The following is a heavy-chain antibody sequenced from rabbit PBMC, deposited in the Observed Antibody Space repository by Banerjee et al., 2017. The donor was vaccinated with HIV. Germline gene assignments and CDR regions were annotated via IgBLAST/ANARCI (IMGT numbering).Heavy chain of an antibody. D-gene: IGHD4-1*01. Sequence: QEQLVESGGDLVQPEGSLTLTCTASGFSFSSNYYMSWVRQAPGKGLEWIACIYAGFNDGTAYASWAKGRFTISKTSSTTVTLQMTSLTAADTASYFCARDLAGVVGWNLNLWGQGTLVTVS. J-gene: IGHJ4*01. CDR2: IYAGFNDGT. CDR1: GFSFSSNYY. CDR3: ARDLAGVVGWNLNL. V-gene: IGHV1S45*01.